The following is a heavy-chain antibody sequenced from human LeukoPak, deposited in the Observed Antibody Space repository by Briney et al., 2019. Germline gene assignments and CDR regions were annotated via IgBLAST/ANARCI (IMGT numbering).Heavy chain of an antibody. D-gene: IGHD3-10*01. CDR2: INPNSGGT. V-gene: IGHV1-2*02. Sequence: GASVKVSCKASGYTFTGYYTHWVRQAPGQGLEWMGWINPNSGGTNYAQKFQGRVTMTRDTSISTAYMELSRLRSDDTAVYYCARRRAYGSGGPRGNWFDPWGQGTLVTVSS. J-gene: IGHJ5*02. CDR3: ARRRAYGSGGPRGNWFDP. CDR1: GYTFTGYY.